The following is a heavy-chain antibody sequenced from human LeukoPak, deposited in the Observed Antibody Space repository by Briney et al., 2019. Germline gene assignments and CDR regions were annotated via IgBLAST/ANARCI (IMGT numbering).Heavy chain of an antibody. J-gene: IGHJ4*02. D-gene: IGHD2-2*01. CDR1: GGSISSGGYY. V-gene: IGHV4-31*03. CDR3: ARVPIPPHCSSTSCYSIDY. Sequence: SETLSLTCTVSGGSISSGGYYWSWIRQHPGKGLEGIGYIYYSGSTYYNPSLKSRVTISVDTSKNQFSLKLSSVTAADTAVYYCARVPIPPHCSSTSCYSIDYWGQGTLVTVSS. CDR2: IYYSGST.